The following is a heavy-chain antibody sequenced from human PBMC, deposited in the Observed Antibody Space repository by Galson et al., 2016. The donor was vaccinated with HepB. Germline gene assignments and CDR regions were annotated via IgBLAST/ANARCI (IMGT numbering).Heavy chain of an antibody. Sequence: SLRLSCAVSSFAFRVHWMSWVRQAPGKGLEWLSFIRENAFGGTAHYAASVRGRFTMSRDDSSNTVDLQMNSLKTEDTAIYYCSRVALEGATIANYWGQGTLVTVSS. V-gene: IGHV3-49*04. D-gene: IGHD1-26*01. CDR1: SFAFRVHW. J-gene: IGHJ4*02. CDR2: IRENAFGGTA. CDR3: SRVALEGATIANY.